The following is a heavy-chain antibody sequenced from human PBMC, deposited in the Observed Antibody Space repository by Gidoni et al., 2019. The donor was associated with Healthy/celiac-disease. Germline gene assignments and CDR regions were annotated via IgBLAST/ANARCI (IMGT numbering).Heavy chain of an antibody. J-gene: IGHJ4*02. D-gene: IGHD1-26*01. CDR1: GFSFSSYS. V-gene: IGHV3-48*02. Sequence: EVQLVESGCGLVQPGGSLRLSCAASGFSFSSYSMNWVRHAPGKGLEWVLYISSSSSTIYYADSVKGRFTISRDNAKNSLYLQMNSLRDEDTAVYYCARIRYSGSYLGGDYWGQGTLVTVSS. CDR3: ARIRYSGSYLGGDY. CDR2: ISSSSSTI.